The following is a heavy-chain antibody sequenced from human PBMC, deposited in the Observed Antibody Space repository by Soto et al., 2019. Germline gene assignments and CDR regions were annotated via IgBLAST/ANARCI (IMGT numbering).Heavy chain of an antibody. J-gene: IGHJ6*02. D-gene: IGHD5-18*01. CDR2: INAGNGNT. CDR3: ARVSESMDTAMANYYYYGMDV. Sequence: ASVKVSCKASGYTFTSYAMHWVRQAPGQRLEWMGWINAGNGNTKYSQKFQGRVTITRDKSTSTAYMELSSLRSEDTAVYYCARVSESMDTAMANYYYYGMDVWGQGTTVTVSS. V-gene: IGHV1-3*01. CDR1: GYTFTSYA.